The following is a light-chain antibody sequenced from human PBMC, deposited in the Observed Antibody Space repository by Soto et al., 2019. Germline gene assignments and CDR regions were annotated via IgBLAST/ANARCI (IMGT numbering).Light chain of an antibody. CDR1: SXDIGRYNY. V-gene: IGLV2-14*01. CDR2: EVS. Sequence: QSALTQPASVSGSPGQSITISCTGTSXDIGRYNYVSWFQQHPGKVPKLVIYEVSNRPSGVSNRFSGSKSGNTASLTISGLQAEDEADYYCSSYTTSSTLVFGTGTKVTVL. CDR3: SSYTTSSTLV. J-gene: IGLJ1*01.